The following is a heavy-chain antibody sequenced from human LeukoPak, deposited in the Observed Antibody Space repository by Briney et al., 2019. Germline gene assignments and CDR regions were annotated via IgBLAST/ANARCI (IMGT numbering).Heavy chain of an antibody. CDR1: GFTFSSYS. CDR2: ISSSSSYI. Sequence: GGSLRLSCAASGFTFSSYSMNWVRQAPGKGLEWVSSISSSSSYIYYADSVKGRFTISRDNAKNSLYLQMNSLRAEDTAVYYCARDLEVVAAVLDYWGQGTLATVSS. D-gene: IGHD2-15*01. V-gene: IGHV3-21*01. J-gene: IGHJ4*02. CDR3: ARDLEVVAAVLDY.